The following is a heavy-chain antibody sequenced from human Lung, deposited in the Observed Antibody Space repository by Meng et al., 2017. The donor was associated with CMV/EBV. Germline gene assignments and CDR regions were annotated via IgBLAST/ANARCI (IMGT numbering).Heavy chain of an antibody. D-gene: IGHD3-16*01. J-gene: IGHJ4*02. CDR2: ISYHGKNE. CDR3: TRSTLGGESDY. CDR1: GFTFSDFS. Sequence: GESLKISCAASGFTFSDFSMHWVRQAPGKGLEWVALISYHGKNEYYADSVKGRFTISRDYSKNTVSLQMSSLRPEDTAVYYCTRSTLGGESDYWGQSTLVTVSS. V-gene: IGHV3-30*04.